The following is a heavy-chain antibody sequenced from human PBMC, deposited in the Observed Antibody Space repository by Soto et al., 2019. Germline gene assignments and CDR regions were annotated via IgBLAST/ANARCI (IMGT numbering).Heavy chain of an antibody. D-gene: IGHD3-9*01. CDR3: TPGRLLSAIDMLTGYYIFDY. CDR2: LSHSQST. V-gene: IGHV4-61*08. CDR1: GGCVRSGGHH. Sequence: ASETLSLTGSVCGGCVRSGGHHWSWIRQPAGKGLGFLVYLSHSQSTHYKSSLKSRVTISVDTSENEFSLILTSVTAPDTAVYFSTPGRLLSAIDMLTGYYIFDYWGHVSLVTVSS. J-gene: IGHJ4*01.